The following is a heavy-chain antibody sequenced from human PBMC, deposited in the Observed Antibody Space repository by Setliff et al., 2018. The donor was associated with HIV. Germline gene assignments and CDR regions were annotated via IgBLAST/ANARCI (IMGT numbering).Heavy chain of an antibody. CDR1: GFSFGNLA. CDR3: AKARLRLANPLGQTDY. J-gene: IGHJ4*02. D-gene: IGHD5-12*01. CDR2: ISPRGVNS. Sequence: GGSLRLSCATSGFSFGNLAMSWVRQVPGKGLEWVSSISPRGVNSYYADSVKGRFIISRDNSKNTLYLQMNSLRAEDTAVYYCAKARLRLANPLGQTDYWGQGTLVTVSS. V-gene: IGHV3-23*01.